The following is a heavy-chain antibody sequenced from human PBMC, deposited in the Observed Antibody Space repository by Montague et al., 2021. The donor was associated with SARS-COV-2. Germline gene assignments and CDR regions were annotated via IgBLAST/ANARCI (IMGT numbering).Heavy chain of an antibody. Sequence: SETLSLTCTVSGGSISSSSYYWGWIRQPPGKGLEWIGSIYYSGSTYYNPSLKSPVTISADTSKNQFSLKLSSVTAADTAVYYCARQSVNYYDSSCYPFDYWGQGTLVTVSS. D-gene: IGHD3-22*01. CDR2: IYYSGST. CDR1: GGSISSSSYY. J-gene: IGHJ4*02. CDR3: ARQSVNYYDSSCYPFDY. V-gene: IGHV4-39*01.